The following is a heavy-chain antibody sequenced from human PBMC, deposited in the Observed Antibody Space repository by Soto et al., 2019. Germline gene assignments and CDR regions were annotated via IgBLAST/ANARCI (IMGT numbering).Heavy chain of an antibody. CDR1: GFTFDDYA. D-gene: IGHD3-22*01. V-gene: IGHV3-9*01. Sequence: EVQLVESGGGLVQPGRSLRLSCAASGFTFDDYAMHWVRQAPGKGLEWVSGISWNSGSVGYAASVKGRFTISRDNAKNSLYLQTNSLRAEDTAFYYCAKDLTNYDSSGHYFDFWGQGTLVTVSS. CDR2: ISWNSGSV. J-gene: IGHJ4*02. CDR3: AKDLTNYDSSGHYFDF.